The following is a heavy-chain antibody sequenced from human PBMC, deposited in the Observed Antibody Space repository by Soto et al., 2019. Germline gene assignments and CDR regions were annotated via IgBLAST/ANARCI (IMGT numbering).Heavy chain of an antibody. V-gene: IGHV3-23*01. CDR2: ITDSGDDT. D-gene: IGHD2-2*01. J-gene: IGHJ4*02. CDR1: GFNFNNYA. CDR3: AKLGSSSWSPHYYFDY. Sequence: GGSLRLSCAASGFNFNNYAMGWVRQDPGKGLEWVSAITDSGDDTYYIDSVKGRFTISRDNSKSTLYLQMNSLRAEDTAIYYCAKLGSSSWSPHYYFDYWGQGTLVTVSS.